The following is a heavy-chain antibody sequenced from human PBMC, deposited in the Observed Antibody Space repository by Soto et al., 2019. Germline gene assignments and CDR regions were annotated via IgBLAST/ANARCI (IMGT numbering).Heavy chain of an antibody. V-gene: IGHV4-59*08. Sequence: QVQVQQSGPGLVKPSETLSLTCTVSSGPSKSHNWGWIRQPPGRGLEWIGYVYDTWSTSYNPSLKTMPTVSADTSSNRISLTMRFVTAAEKAVYYCVRQGIGFLHGIVDVWGQGTTVIVSS. J-gene: IGHJ6*01. CDR2: VYDTWST. CDR3: VRQGIGFLHGIVDV. CDR1: SGPSKSHN. D-gene: IGHD3-10*01.